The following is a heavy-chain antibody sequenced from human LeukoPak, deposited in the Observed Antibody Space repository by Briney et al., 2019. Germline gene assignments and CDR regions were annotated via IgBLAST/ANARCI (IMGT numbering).Heavy chain of an antibody. D-gene: IGHD3-9*01. J-gene: IGHJ4*02. Sequence: PSETLSLTCAVYGGSFSGYYWSWIRQPPGKGLEWIGEINHGGSTNYNPSLKCRLTISVDTSKNQFSLKLSSVTAADTAVYYCAREGVYYDILAAYYRPYYFDFWGQGTLVTVYS. V-gene: IGHV4-34*01. CDR2: INHGGST. CDR3: AREGVYYDILAAYYRPYYFDF. CDR1: GGSFSGYY.